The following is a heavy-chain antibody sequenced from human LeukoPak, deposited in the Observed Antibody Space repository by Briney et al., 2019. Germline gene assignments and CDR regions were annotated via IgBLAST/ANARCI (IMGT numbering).Heavy chain of an antibody. CDR1: GGSFSGYY. CDR3: ARDGQS. J-gene: IGHJ5*02. V-gene: IGHV4-34*01. CDR2: INHSGST. D-gene: IGHD4-11*01. Sequence: PSETLSLTCAAYGGSFSGYYWSWIRQPPGKGLEWIGEINHSGSTNYNPSLKSRVTISVDTSKNQSSLKLSSVTAADTAVYYCARDGQSWGQGTLVTVSS.